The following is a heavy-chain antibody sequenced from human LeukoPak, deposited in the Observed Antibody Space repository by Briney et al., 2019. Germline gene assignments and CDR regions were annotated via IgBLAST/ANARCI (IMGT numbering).Heavy chain of an antibody. CDR2: VKQDGSDK. CDR1: GFTFSSYW. D-gene: IGHD4-17*01. Sequence: PGGSLRLSCAASGFTFSSYWMIWVRQAPGKGLEWVANVKQDGSDKYYVDSVKGRFTISRDNAKNSLYLQMNSLRAEDTAVYYCARGYGDYANWFDPWGQGTLVTVSS. CDR3: ARGYGDYANWFDP. V-gene: IGHV3-7*04. J-gene: IGHJ5*02.